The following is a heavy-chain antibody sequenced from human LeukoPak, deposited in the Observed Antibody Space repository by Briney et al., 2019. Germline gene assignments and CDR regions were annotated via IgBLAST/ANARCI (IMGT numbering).Heavy chain of an antibody. J-gene: IGHJ4*02. D-gene: IGHD3-9*01. V-gene: IGHV5-51*01. CDR3: ARWDYDIMTGYWQGYFDY. CDR2: IYPGDSDT. CDR1: GFRFTRYW. Sequence: GESLKISCKGSGFRFTRYWIGCVRPMPGKGLEWMGIIYPGDSDTRYSPSFQGQVTISADKSISTAYLQWSSLKASDTAMYYCARWDYDIMTGYWQGYFDYWGQGTLVTVSS.